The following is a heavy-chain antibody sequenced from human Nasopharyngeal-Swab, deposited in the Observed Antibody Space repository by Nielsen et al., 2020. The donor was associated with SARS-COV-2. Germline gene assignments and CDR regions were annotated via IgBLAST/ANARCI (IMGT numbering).Heavy chain of an antibody. Sequence: SETLSLTCTVSGGSISSSSYYWGWIRQPPGKGLEWIGSIYYSGSTYYNPSLKSRVTISVDTSKNQFSLKLSSVTAADTAVYYCARDEHAGYDRDHYYYYGMDVWGQGTPGTVSS. CDR2: IYYSGST. CDR3: ARDEHAGYDRDHYYYYGMDV. J-gene: IGHJ6*02. V-gene: IGHV4-39*02. D-gene: IGHD5-12*01. CDR1: GGSISSSSYY.